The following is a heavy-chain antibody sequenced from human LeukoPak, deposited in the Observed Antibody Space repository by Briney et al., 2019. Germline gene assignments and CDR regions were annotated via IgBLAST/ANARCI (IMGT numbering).Heavy chain of an antibody. V-gene: IGHV3-30-3*01. J-gene: IGHJ3*02. D-gene: IGHD2-2*01. CDR2: ISYDGSNK. Sequence: GGSLRLSCTASGFTFSSYAMHWVRQAPGKGLEWVAVISYDGSNKYYADSVKGRFTISRDNSKNTLYLQMNSLRAEDTAVYYCARGRPLGYCSSTSCPDAFDIWGQGTMVTVSS. CDR3: ARGRPLGYCSSTSCPDAFDI. CDR1: GFTFSSYA.